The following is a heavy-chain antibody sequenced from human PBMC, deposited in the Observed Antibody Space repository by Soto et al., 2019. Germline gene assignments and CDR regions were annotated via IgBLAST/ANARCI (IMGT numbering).Heavy chain of an antibody. D-gene: IGHD4-17*01. Sequence: QPGGSLRLSCTASGFTFGDYAMSWFRQAPGKGLEWVGFIRSKAYGGTTEYAASVKGRFTISRDDSKSIAYLQMNSLKTEDTAVYYCTSNYGAPAGGGMDVWGPGTTGTVPS. CDR2: IRSKAYGGTT. V-gene: IGHV3-49*03. J-gene: IGHJ6*02. CDR1: GFTFGDYA. CDR3: TSNYGAPAGGGMDV.